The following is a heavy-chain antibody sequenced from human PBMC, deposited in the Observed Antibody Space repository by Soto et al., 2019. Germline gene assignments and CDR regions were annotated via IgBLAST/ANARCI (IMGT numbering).Heavy chain of an antibody. Sequence: EVQLLESGGGLVQPGGSLRLSCAASGFTFSSYAMAWVRQAPGKGLEWVSSISASGVSTYYADSAKGRFTISRDNSKNTLYLQMSSLRAEDTAVYDCAIRPQFYDSSGYENSDWGQGTLVTVSS. V-gene: IGHV3-23*01. CDR1: GFTFSSYA. J-gene: IGHJ4*02. D-gene: IGHD3-22*01. CDR2: ISASGVST. CDR3: AIRPQFYDSSGYENSD.